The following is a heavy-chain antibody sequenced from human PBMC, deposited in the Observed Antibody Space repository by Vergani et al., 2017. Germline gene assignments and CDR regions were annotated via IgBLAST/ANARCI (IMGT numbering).Heavy chain of an antibody. V-gene: IGHV4-34*01. J-gene: IGHJ5*02. CDR1: GESFSGYY. CDR2: INHSGST. CDR3: AREVQGWFDP. Sequence: QVQLQQWGAGLLKPSETLSLTCAVYGESFSGYYWSWIRQPPGKGLEWIGEINHSGSTNYNPSLKSRVTISVDTSKNQFSLKLSSVTAADTAVYYCAREVQGWFDPWGQGTLVTVSS.